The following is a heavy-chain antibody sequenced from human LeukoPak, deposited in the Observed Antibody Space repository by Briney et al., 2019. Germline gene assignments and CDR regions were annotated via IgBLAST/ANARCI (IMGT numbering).Heavy chain of an antibody. J-gene: IGHJ4*02. CDR3: AKEVFAEYCSSTSCYSSGFDY. CDR2: ISGSGGST. V-gene: IGHV3-23*01. CDR1: GFTFSSYA. D-gene: IGHD2-2*01. Sequence: PGGSLRLSCAASGFTFSSYAMSWVRQAPGKGLEWVSAISGSGGSTYYAGSVKGRFTISRDNSKNTLYLQMNSLRAEDTAVYYCAKEVFAEYCSSTSCYSSGFDYWGQGTLVTVSS.